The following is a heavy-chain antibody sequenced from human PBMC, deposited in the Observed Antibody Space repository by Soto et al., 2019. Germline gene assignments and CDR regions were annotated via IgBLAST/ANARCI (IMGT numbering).Heavy chain of an antibody. CDR2: IMPIFRAP. V-gene: IGHV1-69*13. CDR1: GGAFSDYA. CDR3: ASWLKGTDIGNYYYGMDV. D-gene: IGHD2-21*02. Sequence: SVKVSCKASGGAFSDYAFSWVRQAPGQGLEWLGGIMPIFRAPDYAQKFQGRVTITADEFTRTAYMEMNSLRSEDTAVYYCASWLKGTDIGNYYYGMDVWGQGTTVTVSS. J-gene: IGHJ6*02.